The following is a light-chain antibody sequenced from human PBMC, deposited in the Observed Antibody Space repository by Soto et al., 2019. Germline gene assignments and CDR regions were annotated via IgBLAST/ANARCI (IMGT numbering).Light chain of an antibody. CDR3: QQRSNWPGT. J-gene: IGKJ1*01. CDR1: QSVSSY. Sequence: EIVLTQSPATLSLSPGERATLSCRASQSVSSYLAWYQQKPGQAPRLLIYDASNRATGIPARFSGSGSGTDFTLTISSLGPEDFAVYYCQQRSNWPGTFGKGTKV. V-gene: IGKV3-11*01. CDR2: DAS.